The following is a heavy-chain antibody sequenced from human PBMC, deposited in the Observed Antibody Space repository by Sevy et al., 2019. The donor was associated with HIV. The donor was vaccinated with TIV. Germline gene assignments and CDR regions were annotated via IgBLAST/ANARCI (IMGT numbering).Heavy chain of an antibody. V-gene: IGHV3-23*01. J-gene: IGHJ6*02. CDR3: AKDGYYYGSGSGKSYYYYGMDV. CDR2: ISGSGGST. CDR1: GFTFSSYA. D-gene: IGHD3-10*01. Sequence: GGSLRLSCAASGFTFSSYAMSWDRQAPGKGLEWVSAISGSGGSTYYADSVKGRFTISRDNSKNTLYLQMNSLRAEDTAVYYCAKDGYYYGSGSGKSYYYYGMDVWGQGTTVTVSS.